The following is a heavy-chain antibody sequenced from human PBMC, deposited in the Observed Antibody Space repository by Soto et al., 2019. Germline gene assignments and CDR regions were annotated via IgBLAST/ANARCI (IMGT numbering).Heavy chain of an antibody. CDR3: ARVQTWTKNTYYYYGMDV. V-gene: IGHV3-66*01. CDR1: GFTVSSNY. D-gene: IGHD5-12*01. J-gene: IGHJ6*02. Sequence: EVQLVESGGGLVQPGGSLRLSCAASGFTVSSNYMSWVRQAPGKGLEWVSVIYSGGSTYYADSVKGRFTISRDNSKXAXSLQMNSLRAEDTAVYYCARVQTWTKNTYYYYGMDVWGQGTTVTVSS. CDR2: IYSGGST.